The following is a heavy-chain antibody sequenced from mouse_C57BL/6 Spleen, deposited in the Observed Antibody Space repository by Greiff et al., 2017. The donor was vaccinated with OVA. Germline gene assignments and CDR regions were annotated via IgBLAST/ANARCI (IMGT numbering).Heavy chain of an antibody. CDR1: GYTFTSYW. D-gene: IGHD1-1*01. CDR2: IDPSDSYT. V-gene: IGHV1-69*01. J-gene: IGHJ2*01. CDR3: ARIYYGSREFDY. Sequence: QVQLQQPGAELVMPGASVKLSCKASGYTFTSYWMHWVKQRPGQGLEWIGEIDPSDSYTNYNQKFKGKSTLTVDKSSSTAYMQLTSLTSEDSAVYYCARIYYGSREFDYWGQGTTLTVSS.